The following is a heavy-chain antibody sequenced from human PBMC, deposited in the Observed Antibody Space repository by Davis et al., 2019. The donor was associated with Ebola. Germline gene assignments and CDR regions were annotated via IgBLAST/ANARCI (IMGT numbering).Heavy chain of an antibody. V-gene: IGHV3-30*04. D-gene: IGHD3-3*01. CDR3: ARAGFDEVLDY. CDR2: VSHSERET. CDR1: GFTFRNYA. Sequence: GESLKISCVASGFTFRNYAMHWVRQAPGKGLEWVAVVSHSERETFYADSVKGRFTISRDNSENTLYLQMNSLTADETSVYYCARAGFDEVLDYWGQGTPVTVSS. J-gene: IGHJ4*02.